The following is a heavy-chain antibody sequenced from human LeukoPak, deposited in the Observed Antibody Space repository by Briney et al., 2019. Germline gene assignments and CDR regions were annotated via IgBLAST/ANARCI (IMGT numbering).Heavy chain of an antibody. Sequence: GGSLRLSCAASGFTVSSNYMSWVRQAPGKGLEWVSVIYSGGSTYYADSVKGRFTISRDNSKNTLYLQMNSLRAEDTAVYYCARDYATSGKYGGYWGQGTLVTVSS. J-gene: IGHJ4*02. CDR2: IYSGGST. D-gene: IGHD3-22*01. CDR1: GFTVSSNY. V-gene: IGHV3-53*01. CDR3: ARDYATSGKYGGY.